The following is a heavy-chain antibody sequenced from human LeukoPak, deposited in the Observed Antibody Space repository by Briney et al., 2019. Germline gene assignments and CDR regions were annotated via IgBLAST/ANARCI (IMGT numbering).Heavy chain of an antibody. V-gene: IGHV3-23*01. CDR1: GFTFSSYA. CDR2: ISGSGGST. CDR3: ARGEGYRVGAWWYFDY. Sequence: GGSLRLSCAASGFTFSSYAMSWVRQAPGKGLEWVSAISGSGGSTYYADSVKGRFTISRDNSKNTLYLQMNSLRAEDTAVYYCARGEGYRVGAWWYFDYWGQGTLVTVSS. J-gene: IGHJ4*02. D-gene: IGHD1-26*01.